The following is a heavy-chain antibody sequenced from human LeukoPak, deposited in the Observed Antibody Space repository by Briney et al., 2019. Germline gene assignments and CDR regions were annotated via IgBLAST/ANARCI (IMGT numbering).Heavy chain of an antibody. V-gene: IGHV3-23*01. D-gene: IGHD6-19*01. J-gene: IGHJ6*03. CDR1: GFAFSSFA. CDR3: TKELHVAVAVADYYYFYKDV. CDR2: INGGGNTT. Sequence: PGGSLRLSCAASGFAFSSFAMGWVRQSPGKGLEWLSTINGGGNTTFYADSVKGRFTISRDNSKNTLYLHMDSLRPDDTAIYYCTKELHVAVAVADYYYFYKDVSGGGAAVTVSS.